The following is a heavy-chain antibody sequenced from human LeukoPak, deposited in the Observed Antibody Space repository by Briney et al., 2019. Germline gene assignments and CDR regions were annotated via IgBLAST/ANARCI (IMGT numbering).Heavy chain of an antibody. J-gene: IGHJ6*03. CDR2: IYTSGST. CDR1: GGSISSYY. V-gene: IGHV4-4*07. Sequence: SETLSLTCTVSGGSISSYYWSWIRQPAGKGLEWIGSIYTSGSTNYNPSLKSRVTMSVDTSKNQFSLKLSSVTAADTAVYYCARAVGSGSFQTYYYYMDVWGKGTTVTISS. D-gene: IGHD3-10*01. CDR3: ARAVGSGSFQTYYYYMDV.